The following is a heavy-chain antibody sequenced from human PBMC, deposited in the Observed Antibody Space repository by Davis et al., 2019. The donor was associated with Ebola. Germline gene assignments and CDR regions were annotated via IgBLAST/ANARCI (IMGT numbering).Heavy chain of an antibody. J-gene: IGHJ4*02. V-gene: IGHV4-4*02. CDR2: IYHSGST. CDR1: GGSISSSNW. Sequence: PSETLSLTCAVSGGSISSSNWWSWVRQPPGKGLEWIGEIYHSGSTNYNPSLKSRVTISVDKSKNQFSLKLSSVTAADTAVYYCASRPLYYYDSSGYLDYWGQGTLVTVSS. D-gene: IGHD3-22*01. CDR3: ASRPLYYYDSSGYLDY.